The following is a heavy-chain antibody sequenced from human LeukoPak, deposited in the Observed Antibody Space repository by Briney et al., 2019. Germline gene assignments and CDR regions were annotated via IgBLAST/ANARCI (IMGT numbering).Heavy chain of an antibody. V-gene: IGHV3-43*01. J-gene: IGHJ5*02. CDR1: GFTLDEST. CDR2: ISWDGGST. D-gene: IGHD1/OR15-1a*01. CDR3: AKGNHYTPEQHNWFAP. Sequence: GGSLRLSCAASGFTLDESTMQWVRQGPGKGLEWVALISWDGGSTYCADSVKGRFTISRDNRKNFVYPRMSSMRTEDTALYHCAKGNHYTPEQHNWFAPWGQGTLVTVSS.